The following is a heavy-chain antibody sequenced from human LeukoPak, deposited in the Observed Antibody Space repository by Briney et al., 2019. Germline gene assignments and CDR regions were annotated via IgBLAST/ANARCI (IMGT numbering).Heavy chain of an antibody. J-gene: IGHJ3*02. CDR3: VRASVHSGGAFDI. CDR1: GYSISSGYY. Sequence: PSETLSLTCTVSGYSISSGYYWGWIRQPPGKGLEWIGSIYHSGSTYYNPSLESRVITSRDTSKNQFSLKLSSVTAADTAVYYCVRASVHSGGAFDIWGQGTVVTVSS. V-gene: IGHV4-38-2*02. CDR2: IYHSGST. D-gene: IGHD2-15*01.